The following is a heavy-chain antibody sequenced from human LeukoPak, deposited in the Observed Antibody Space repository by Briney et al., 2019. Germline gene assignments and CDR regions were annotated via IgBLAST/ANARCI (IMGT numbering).Heavy chain of an antibody. V-gene: IGHV3-7*04. CDR2: IKQDGSEK. J-gene: IGHJ4*02. D-gene: IGHD1-26*01. CDR3: ARGEGGSYLDY. CDR1: GFTFSSYW. Sequence: GGSLRLSCAASGFTFSSYWMSWVRQAPGKGLEWVANIKQDGSEKCYVDSVKGRFTISRDNAKNSLYLQMNSLRAGDTAVYYCARGEGGSYLDYWGQGTLVTVSS.